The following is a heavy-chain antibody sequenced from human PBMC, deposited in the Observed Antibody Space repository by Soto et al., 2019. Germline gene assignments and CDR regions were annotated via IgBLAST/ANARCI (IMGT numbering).Heavy chain of an antibody. V-gene: IGHV4-34*01. CDR1: GGSFSGYY. D-gene: IGHD3-10*01. J-gene: IGHJ6*02. CDR2: INHSGST. Sequence: SETLSLTCAVYGGSFSGYYWSWIRQPPGKGLEWIGEINHSGSTNYNPSLKSRVTISVDTSKNQFSLKLSSVTAADTAVYYCAPSLYGSGSYYMGGMDVWGQGTTVTVSS. CDR3: APSLYGSGSYYMGGMDV.